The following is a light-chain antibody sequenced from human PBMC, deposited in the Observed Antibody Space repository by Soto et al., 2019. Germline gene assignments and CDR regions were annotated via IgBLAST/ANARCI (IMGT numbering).Light chain of an antibody. V-gene: IGKV3-20*01. CDR2: GAS. CDR3: QQYGSSPTYT. J-gene: IGKJ2*01. Sequence: EIVLTQSPGTLSLSPGERATLSCRASHSVSSSYLAWYQQKPVQAPRLLIYGASSRATGIPDRFSGGGSGTDFTLTISRLAPEDFAVYYCQQYGSSPTYTFGQGTKLEIK. CDR1: HSVSSSY.